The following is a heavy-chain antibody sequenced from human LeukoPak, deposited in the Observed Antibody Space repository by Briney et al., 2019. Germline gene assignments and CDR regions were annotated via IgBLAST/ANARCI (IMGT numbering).Heavy chain of an antibody. D-gene: IGHD5-18*01. CDR2: IKQDGSAK. V-gene: IGHV3-7*01. J-gene: IGHJ4*02. CDR3: AKDRGYSYDLDY. Sequence: GGSLRLSCAASGFTFSSYWMSWVRQAPGKGLEWVANIKQDGSAKYYVDSVKGRFTISRDNSKNTLYLQMNSLRAEDTAVYYCAKDRGYSYDLDYWGQGTLVTVSS. CDR1: GFTFSSYW.